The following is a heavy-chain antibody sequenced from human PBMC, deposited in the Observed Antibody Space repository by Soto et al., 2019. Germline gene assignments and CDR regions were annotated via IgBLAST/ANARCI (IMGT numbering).Heavy chain of an antibody. J-gene: IGHJ6*03. V-gene: IGHV3-64*01. CDR1: GFTLSGYA. CDR2: ISSNGVGT. Sequence: VQLAESGGGLAQPGGSLRLSCAASGFTLSGYAMDWVRQAPGKGLEYVSGISSNGVGTYYANSVQGRFTISRDNSKNTVYLQMGSLRPEDKAVYYCARRARPDFYYMDVWGKGTTVTVSS. CDR3: ARRARPDFYYMDV. D-gene: IGHD6-6*01.